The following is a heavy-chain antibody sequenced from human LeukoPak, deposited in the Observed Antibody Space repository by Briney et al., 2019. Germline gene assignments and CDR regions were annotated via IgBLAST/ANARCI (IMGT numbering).Heavy chain of an antibody. D-gene: IGHD3-10*01. Sequence: HPGGSLRLSCAASGFTLSTYAIHWVRQAPGKGLEWVAVISYDGSTKNYADSVKGRFTISRDNSKNTLYLQMNSLRAEDTAVYYCAKPHFGERDYWGRGTLVTASS. J-gene: IGHJ4*02. CDR1: GFTLSTYA. V-gene: IGHV3-30*18. CDR2: ISYDGSTK. CDR3: AKPHFGERDY.